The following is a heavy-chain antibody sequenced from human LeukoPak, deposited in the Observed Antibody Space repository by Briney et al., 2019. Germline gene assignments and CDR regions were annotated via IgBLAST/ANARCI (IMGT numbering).Heavy chain of an antibody. CDR1: GFNFGSYS. J-gene: IGHJ4*02. D-gene: IGHD3-10*01. CDR3: ARKSASGNYPLDY. Sequence: GGSLRLSCAASGFNFGSYSMTWVRQAPGKGLEWVSVMSADSATTFYADSVKGRSTISRGNAKNTVFLQMSSLRAEDTALYYCARKSASGNYPLDYWGQGTLVTVSS. CDR2: MSADSATT. V-gene: IGHV3-23*01.